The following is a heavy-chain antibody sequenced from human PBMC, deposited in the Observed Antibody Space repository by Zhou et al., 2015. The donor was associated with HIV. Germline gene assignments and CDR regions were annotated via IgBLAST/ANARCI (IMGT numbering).Heavy chain of an antibody. D-gene: IGHD6-13*01. J-gene: IGHJ3*02. CDR1: GYTFTSYY. Sequence: QVQLVQSGAEVKKPGASVKVSCKASGYTFTSYYMHWVRQAPGQGLEWMGIINPSGGSTSYAQKFQGRVTMTRDTSTSTVYMELSSLRSEDTAVYYCAYLQRAAAGSNAFDIWGQGDNGHRLF. CDR2: INPSGGST. CDR3: AYLQRAAAGSNAFDI. V-gene: IGHV1-46*01.